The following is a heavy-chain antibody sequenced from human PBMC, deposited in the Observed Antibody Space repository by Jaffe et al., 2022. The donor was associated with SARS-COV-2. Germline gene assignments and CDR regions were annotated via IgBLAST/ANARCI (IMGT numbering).Heavy chain of an antibody. D-gene: IGHD6-19*01. J-gene: IGHJ5*02. CDR2: ISWNSGST. CDR1: GFTFDDYA. Sequence: EVQLVESGGGLVQPGRSLRLSCAASGFTFDDYAMHWVRQTPGKGLEWVSGISWNSGSTGYADSVKGRFTISRDNAKDSLYLQMNSLRAEDTALYYCAKDRRGAVAGNNWFDPWGQGTLVTVSS. V-gene: IGHV3-9*01. CDR3: AKDRRGAVAGNNWFDP.